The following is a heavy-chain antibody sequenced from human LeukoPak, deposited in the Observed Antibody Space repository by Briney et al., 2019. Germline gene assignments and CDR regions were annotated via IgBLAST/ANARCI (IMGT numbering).Heavy chain of an antibody. CDR1: GFTFSNYA. Sequence: GGSLRLSCAAAGFTFSNYAMTWVRQAPGRGLEWVSSISGSGGSTYYADSVKGRFTISRDNSKNTLYLQMYSLRAEDTAVYYCARAEYSSPDYYYSYMDVWGKGTTVTVSS. D-gene: IGHD6-6*01. CDR2: ISGSGGST. CDR3: ARAEYSSPDYYYSYMDV. V-gene: IGHV3-23*01. J-gene: IGHJ6*03.